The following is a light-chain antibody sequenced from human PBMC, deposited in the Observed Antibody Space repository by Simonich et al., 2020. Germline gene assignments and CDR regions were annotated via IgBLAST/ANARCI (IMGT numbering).Light chain of an antibody. CDR1: QGISSY. J-gene: IGKJ4*01. Sequence: IQLPQSPSFLSASVGDRVTITCRASQGISSYLAWYQQKPGKAPKLLIYAASTLQSGVPSRFSGSGSGTEFTLTISSLQPEDVATYYCQQLNSYPLTFGGGTKVEIK. CDR2: AAS. CDR3: QQLNSYPLT. V-gene: IGKV1-9*01.